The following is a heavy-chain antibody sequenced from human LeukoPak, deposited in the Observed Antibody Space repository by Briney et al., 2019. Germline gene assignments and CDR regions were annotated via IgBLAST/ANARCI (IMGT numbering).Heavy chain of an antibody. CDR2: IYYSGST. D-gene: IGHD3-10*01. J-gene: IGHJ4*02. V-gene: IGHV4-59*01. CDR1: GGSISSYY. CDR3: ARLYGSGSYLVDY. Sequence: PSETLSLTCTVSGGSISSYYWSWIRQPPGKGLEWIGYIYYSGSTNYNPSLKSRVTITVDTSKNQFSLKLSSVTAADTAVYYCARLYGSGSYLVDYWGQGTLVTVSS.